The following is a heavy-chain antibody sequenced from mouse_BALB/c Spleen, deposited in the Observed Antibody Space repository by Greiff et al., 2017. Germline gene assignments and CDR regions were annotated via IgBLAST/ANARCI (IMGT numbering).Heavy chain of an antibody. CDR1: GYTFTDYN. V-gene: IGHV1S29*02. Sequence: VHVKQSGPELVKPGASVKISCKASGYTFTDYNMHWVKQSHGKSLEWIGYIYPYNGGTGYNQKFKSKATLTVDNSSSTAYMELRSLTSEDSAVYYCARYGGYYCDYWGQGTTLTVAS. CDR3: ARYGGYYCDY. D-gene: IGHD1-1*02. CDR2: IYPYNGGT. J-gene: IGHJ2*01.